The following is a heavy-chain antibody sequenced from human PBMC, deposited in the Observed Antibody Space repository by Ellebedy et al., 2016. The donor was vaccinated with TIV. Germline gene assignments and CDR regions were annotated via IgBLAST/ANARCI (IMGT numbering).Heavy chain of an antibody. CDR2: IYYSGST. CDR1: GGSISSYY. CDR3: ARGEWSYFDY. Sequence: SETLSLTCTVSGGSISSYYWSWIRQPPGRGLECIGYIYYSGSTNYNPSLKSRVTISVDTSKNQFSLKLSSVTAADTAVYYCARGEWSYFDYWGQGTLVTVSS. V-gene: IGHV4-59*01. J-gene: IGHJ4*02. D-gene: IGHD3-3*01.